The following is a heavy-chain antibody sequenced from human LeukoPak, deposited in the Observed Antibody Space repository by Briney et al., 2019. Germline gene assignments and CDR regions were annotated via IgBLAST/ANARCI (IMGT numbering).Heavy chain of an antibody. D-gene: IGHD1-1*01. Sequence: GGCQTLSRAASGFCFSSYSIMWLRQAPRRGVEWVASISSSSSYIYYPDSVKGRFTISRDNAKNSLYLQMNSLRAEDTAVYYCAANNWNVDYWGQGTLVTVSS. V-gene: IGHV3-21*01. CDR2: ISSSSSYI. CDR1: GFCFSSYS. CDR3: AANNWNVDY. J-gene: IGHJ4*02.